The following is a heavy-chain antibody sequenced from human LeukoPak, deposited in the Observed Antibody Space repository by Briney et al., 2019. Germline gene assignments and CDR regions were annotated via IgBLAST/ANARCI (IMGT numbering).Heavy chain of an antibody. V-gene: IGHV4-34*01. CDR1: GGSFSGYY. Sequence: PSETLSLTCGVYGGSFSGYYWSWIRQPPGKGLEWIGEINHSGSTNYNPSLKSRVTISLDTSKNQFSLKLNSVTAADTAVYYCARGVDYDNNYFQYGMDVWGRGTTVTVSS. D-gene: IGHD3-9*01. CDR2: INHSGST. CDR3: ARGVDYDNNYFQYGMDV. J-gene: IGHJ6*02.